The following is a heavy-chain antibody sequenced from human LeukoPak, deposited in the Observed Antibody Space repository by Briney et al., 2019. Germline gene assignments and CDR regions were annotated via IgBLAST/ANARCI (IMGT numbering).Heavy chain of an antibody. J-gene: IGHJ4*02. CDR2: IIPIFGTA. Sequence: ASVKVSCKASGGTFSSYAISWVRQAPGQGLEWMGGIIPIFGTANYAQKFQGRVTITTDESTSTAYMGLSSLRSEDTAVYYCASPQVMGEDYWGQGTLVTVSS. CDR1: GGTFSSYA. V-gene: IGHV1-69*05. CDR3: ASPQVMGEDY. D-gene: IGHD3-16*01.